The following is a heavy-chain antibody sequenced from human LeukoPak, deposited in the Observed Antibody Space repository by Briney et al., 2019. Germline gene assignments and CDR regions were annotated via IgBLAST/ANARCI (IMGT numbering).Heavy chain of an antibody. Sequence: PSETLSLTCTVSGGSISSYYWSWIRQPPGKGLEWIGSIYHSGSTYYNPSLKSRVTISVDTSKNQFSLKLSSVTAADTAVYYCARTTVTHDPTDNWFDPWGQGTLVTVSS. CDR2: IYHSGST. CDR3: ARTTVTHDPTDNWFDP. D-gene: IGHD4-17*01. J-gene: IGHJ5*02. CDR1: GGSISSYY. V-gene: IGHV4-59*08.